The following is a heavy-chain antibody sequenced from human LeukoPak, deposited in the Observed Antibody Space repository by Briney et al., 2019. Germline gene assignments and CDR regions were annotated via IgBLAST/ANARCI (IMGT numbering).Heavy chain of an antibody. V-gene: IGHV3-74*01. CDR3: ATKQWLAPPPDS. Sequence: GGSLRLSCAASGFTFSKYWMLWVRQAPGKGLESVSRINTDGSVTYYADSVKGRFTVSRDNADNTLFLQMNSVRDEDTAVYYCATKQWLAPPPDSWGQGTPVTVSS. D-gene: IGHD6-19*01. J-gene: IGHJ4*02. CDR1: GFTFSKYW. CDR2: INTDGSVT.